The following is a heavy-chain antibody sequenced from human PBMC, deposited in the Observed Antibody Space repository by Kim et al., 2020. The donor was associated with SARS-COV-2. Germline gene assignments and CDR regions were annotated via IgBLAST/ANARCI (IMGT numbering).Heavy chain of an antibody. V-gene: IGHV4-30-4*08. D-gene: IGHD6-19*01. CDR2: VSYTGKT. J-gene: IGHJ6*01. CDR1: GDSISSGDHY. Sequence: SETLSLTCTVSGDSISSGDHYWSWIRQSPGKGLEWIGCVSYTGKTYYIPSLKSRVDMSLDTSKNKFSLDVRSVTAADTAAYYCSRYRSHFDDSGYYYG. CDR3: SRYRSHFDDSGYYYG.